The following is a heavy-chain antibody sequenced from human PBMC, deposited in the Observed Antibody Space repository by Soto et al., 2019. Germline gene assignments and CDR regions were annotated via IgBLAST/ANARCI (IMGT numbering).Heavy chain of an antibody. CDR3: ARGLRYSYGYSGYYYYMDV. CDR2: MNPNSGNT. V-gene: IGHV1-8*01. CDR1: GYTFTSYD. D-gene: IGHD5-18*01. Sequence: ASVKVSCKASGYTFTSYDINWVRQATGQELEWMGWMNPNSGNTGYAHKFQGRVTMTRKTSISTAYMELSSLRSEDTAVYYCARGLRYSYGYSGYYYYMDVWGKGTTVTVSS. J-gene: IGHJ6*03.